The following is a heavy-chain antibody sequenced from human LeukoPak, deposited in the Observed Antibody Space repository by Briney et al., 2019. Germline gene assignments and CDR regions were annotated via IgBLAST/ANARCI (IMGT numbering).Heavy chain of an antibody. Sequence: GGSLRLSCAASGFTFSSYAMSWVRQAPGKGLEWVSAISGSGGSTYYADSVKGRFTISRDNSKNTLYLQMNSLRAEDTAVYYCAKGRFVVVPAAMDWFDPWGQGTLVTVSS. CDR3: AKGRFVVVPAAMDWFDP. V-gene: IGHV3-23*01. D-gene: IGHD2-2*01. CDR1: GFTFSSYA. J-gene: IGHJ5*02. CDR2: ISGSGGST.